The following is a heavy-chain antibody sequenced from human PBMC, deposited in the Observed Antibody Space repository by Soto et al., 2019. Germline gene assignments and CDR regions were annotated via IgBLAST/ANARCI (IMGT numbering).Heavy chain of an antibody. CDR2: ISSSGSTI. Sequence: GGALRLSCAASGFTFSDYYMSWIRQAPGKGLEWVSYISSSGSTIYYADSVKGRFTISRDSAKNSLYLQMNSLRAEDTAVYYCARDRAGTYPLDYWGQGPLVTVSS. J-gene: IGHJ4*02. D-gene: IGHD1-7*01. CDR1: GFTFSDYY. CDR3: ARDRAGTYPLDY. V-gene: IGHV3-11*01.